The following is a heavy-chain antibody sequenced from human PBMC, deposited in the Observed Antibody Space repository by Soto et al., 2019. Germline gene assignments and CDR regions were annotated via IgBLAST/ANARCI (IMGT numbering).Heavy chain of an antibody. D-gene: IGHD6-19*01. V-gene: IGHV3-30*18. CDR1: GFTFSSYG. J-gene: IGHJ6*02. CDR3: VKDGSSGWPYFDDMDV. Sequence: QVQLVESGGGVVQPGRSLRLSCAASGFTFSSYGMHWVRQAPGKGLEWVAGILYDGSKKYYADSVKGRFTISRDNSKNTLYLQMSRLRAEDTALYYCVKDGSSGWPYFDDMDVWGQGTTVTVSS. CDR2: ILYDGSKK.